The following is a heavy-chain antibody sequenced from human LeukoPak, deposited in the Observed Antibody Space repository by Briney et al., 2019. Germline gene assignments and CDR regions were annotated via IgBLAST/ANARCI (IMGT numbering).Heavy chain of an antibody. Sequence: ASVKVSCKASGYTFTSYYMHWMRQAPGQGLEWMGIINPSGGSTSYAQKFQGRVTMTRDTSTSTVYMELSSLRSEDTAVYYCARVKTVAGPIVEVHGMDVWGQGTTVTVSS. CDR3: ARVKTVAGPIVEVHGMDV. CDR2: INPSGGST. V-gene: IGHV1-46*01. D-gene: IGHD6-19*01. CDR1: GYTFTSYY. J-gene: IGHJ6*02.